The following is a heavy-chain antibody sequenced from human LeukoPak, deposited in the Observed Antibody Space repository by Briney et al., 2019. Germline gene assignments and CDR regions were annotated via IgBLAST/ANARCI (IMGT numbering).Heavy chain of an antibody. CDR1: GGSISSSSYY. Sequence: SETLSLTCTVSGGSISSSSYYWGWIRQPPGKGLEWIGSIYYSGSTYYNPSLKSRVTISVDTSKNQFSLKLSSVTAADTAMYYCQIAEDTQDVYDLWGQGIMVTVSS. CDR2: IYYSGST. V-gene: IGHV4-39*07. J-gene: IGHJ3*01. CDR3: QIAEDTQDVYDL. D-gene: IGHD5/OR15-5a*01.